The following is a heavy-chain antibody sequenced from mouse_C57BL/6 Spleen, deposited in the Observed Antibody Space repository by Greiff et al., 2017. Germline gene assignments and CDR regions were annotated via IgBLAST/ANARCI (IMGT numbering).Heavy chain of an antibody. J-gene: IGHJ3*01. CDR1: GYTFTSYW. CDR2: IDPSDSET. CDR3: ARYGYDDWFAY. Sequence: QVQLQQPGAELVRPGSSVKLSCKASGYTFTSYWMHWVKQRPIQGLEWIGNIDPSDSETHYNQKFKDKATLTVEKSSSTAYMQLSSLTSEDSAVYYCARYGYDDWFAYWGQGTLVTVSA. D-gene: IGHD2-2*01. V-gene: IGHV1-52*01.